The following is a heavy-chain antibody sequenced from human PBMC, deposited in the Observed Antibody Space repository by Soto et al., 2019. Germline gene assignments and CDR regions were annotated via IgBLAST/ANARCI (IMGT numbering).Heavy chain of an antibody. CDR3: ARSITYSSGWYYFDY. Sequence: SETLSLTCTVSGYSISSGYYWGWIRQPPGKGLEWIGSIYHSGSTYYNPSLKSRVTISVDTSKNQFSLKLSSVTAADTAVYYCARSITYSSGWYYFDYWGQGTLVTVSS. D-gene: IGHD6-19*01. V-gene: IGHV4-38-2*02. CDR1: GYSISSGYY. CDR2: IYHSGST. J-gene: IGHJ4*02.